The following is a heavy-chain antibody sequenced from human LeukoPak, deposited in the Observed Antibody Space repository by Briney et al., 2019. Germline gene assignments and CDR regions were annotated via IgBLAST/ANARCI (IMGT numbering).Heavy chain of an antibody. CDR1: GVSFSGYY. D-gene: IGHD6-13*01. J-gene: IGHJ4*02. CDR3: ARLGYSSISYYFDY. Sequence: SETLSLTCAVYGVSFSGYYWSRIRQPPGKGLEWIGYIYYSGSTNYNPSLKSRVTISGDTSKNQFSLQLSSVTAADTAVYYCARLGYSSISYYFDYWGQGTLVTVSS. V-gene: IGHV4-59*08. CDR2: IYYSGST.